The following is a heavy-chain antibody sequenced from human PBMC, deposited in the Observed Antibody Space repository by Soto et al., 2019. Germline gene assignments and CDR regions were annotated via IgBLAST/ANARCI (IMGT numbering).Heavy chain of an antibody. V-gene: IGHV3-30*03. CDR2: ISHDGTNK. J-gene: IGHJ4*02. CDR3: AAEYYYGDRNPEGRID. Sequence: LRLSCEVSGFTFGAYGMHWVRQAPGKGLEWVAAISHDGTNKNYGDSVKGRFTISRDNSKKTLYLQMSSLRSEDTAVYYCAAEYYYGDRNPEGRIDWGQGALVTVSS. D-gene: IGHD3-10*01. CDR1: GFTFGAYG.